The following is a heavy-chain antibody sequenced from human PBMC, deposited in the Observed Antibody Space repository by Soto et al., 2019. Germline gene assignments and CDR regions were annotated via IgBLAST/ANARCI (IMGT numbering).Heavy chain of an antibody. J-gene: IGHJ1*01. D-gene: IGHD2-15*01. V-gene: IGHV1-69*01. Sequence: QVQLVQSGPEVKKPGSSVKVSCKASGGTFSSHVFTWVRQAPGRGLEWMGGIIPMFGTANHAQKFQGRVTLIADESTNKAYLELSSLRSEDTAVYYCARGSRDCSGGTCFPLPTAEYFRHWGQGTLITVSS. CDR1: GGTFSSHV. CDR3: ARGSRDCSGGTCFPLPTAEYFRH. CDR2: IIPMFGTA.